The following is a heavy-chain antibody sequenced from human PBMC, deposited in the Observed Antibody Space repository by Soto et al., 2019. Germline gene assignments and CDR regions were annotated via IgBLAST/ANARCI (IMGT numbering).Heavy chain of an antibody. CDR3: ARPHYDSNTFYSFFDY. CDR1: GESFSGYF. CDR2: VFHGGAT. D-gene: IGHD3-22*01. V-gene: IGHV4-34*12. Sequence: SEILSLTCAVSGESFSGYFWSWIRQPPGKGLEWIGQVFHGGATNYSPSLKSRVTISVDTSKNHFSLELSSVTAADTAVYYCARPHYDSNTFYSFFDYWGQGTLVTVSS. J-gene: IGHJ4*02.